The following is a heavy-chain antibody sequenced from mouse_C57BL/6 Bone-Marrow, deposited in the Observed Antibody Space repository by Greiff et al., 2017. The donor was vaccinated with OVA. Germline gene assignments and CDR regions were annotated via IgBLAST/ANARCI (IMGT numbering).Heavy chain of an antibody. Sequence: EVKLVESGGGLVKPGGSLKLSCAASGFTFSDYGMHWVRQAPEKGLEWVAYISSGSSTIYYADTVKGRFTISRDNAKNTLFLQMTSLRSEDTAMYYCARPLLLRYPWYFDVWGTGTTVTVSS. CDR1: GFTFSDYG. D-gene: IGHD1-1*01. CDR3: ARPLLLRYPWYFDV. V-gene: IGHV5-17*01. CDR2: ISSGSSTI. J-gene: IGHJ1*03.